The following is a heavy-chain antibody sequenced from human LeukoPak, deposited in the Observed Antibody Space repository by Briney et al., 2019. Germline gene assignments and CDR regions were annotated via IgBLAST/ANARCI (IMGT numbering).Heavy chain of an antibody. CDR3: ARAGISGYFDY. V-gene: IGHV4-34*01. D-gene: IGHD1-26*01. Sequence: SETLSLACAVYGGSFSGYYWSWIRQPPGKGLEWIGEINHSGSTDYNPSLKSRVTISVDTSKNQFSLKLSSVTAADTAVYYCARAGISGYFDYWGQGTLVTVSS. CDR1: GGSFSGYY. CDR2: INHSGST. J-gene: IGHJ4*02.